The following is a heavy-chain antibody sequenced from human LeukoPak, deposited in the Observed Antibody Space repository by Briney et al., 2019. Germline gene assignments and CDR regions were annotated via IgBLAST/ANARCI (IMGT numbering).Heavy chain of an antibody. CDR2: IYYTGST. CDR1: GGSISTYY. V-gene: IGHV4-59*12. CDR3: AREFRAEIGIGGYYYYYYMDV. D-gene: IGHD3-16*01. Sequence: SETLSLTCTVSGGSISTYYWSWIRQPPGKGLEWIGYIYYTGSTNYNPSLKSRVTISVDTSKNQFSLKLSSVTAADTAVYYCAREFRAEIGIGGYYYYYYMDVWGKGTTVTISS. J-gene: IGHJ6*03.